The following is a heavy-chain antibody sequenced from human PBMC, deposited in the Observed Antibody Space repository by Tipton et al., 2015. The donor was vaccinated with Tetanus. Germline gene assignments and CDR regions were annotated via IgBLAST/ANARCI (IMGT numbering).Heavy chain of an antibody. CDR1: GGSFSGYY. Sequence: TLSLTCAVYGGSFSGYYWSWIRQPPGKGLEWIGEINHSGSTNYNPSLKSRVTISVDTSKNQFSLKLSSVTAADTAVYYCARGWDHNFDYWGQGTLVTVSS. CDR2: INHSGST. V-gene: IGHV4-34*01. CDR3: ARGWDHNFDY. D-gene: IGHD1-14*01. J-gene: IGHJ4*02.